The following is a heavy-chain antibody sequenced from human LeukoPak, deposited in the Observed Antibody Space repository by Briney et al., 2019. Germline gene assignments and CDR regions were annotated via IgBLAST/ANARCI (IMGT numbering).Heavy chain of an antibody. CDR1: GGSISSGDYY. J-gene: IGHJ3*02. D-gene: IGHD3-10*01. CDR2: IYYSGST. V-gene: IGHV4-30-4*01. Sequence: PSQTLSLTCTVSGGSISSGDYYWSWIRQPPGKGLEWIGYIYYSGSTYYNPSLKSRVTISVDTSKNQFSLKLSSVTAADTAVYYCARQNGFSILWVRGAFDIWGQGTMVTVSS. CDR3: ARQNGFSILWVRGAFDI.